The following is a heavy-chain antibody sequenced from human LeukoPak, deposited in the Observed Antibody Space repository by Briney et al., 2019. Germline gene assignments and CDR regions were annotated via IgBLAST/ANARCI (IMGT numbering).Heavy chain of an antibody. CDR2: IYYSGRT. Sequence: AGSLCLTCAVSGGSISSYYRSWVRQPPGKGLEWIAYIYYSGRTNYNPSFKSRVTISVDTSKNQISLKRSSVTAADTAVYYCARLADFDWQIDYRGEGTLVTVSS. V-gene: IGHV4-59*01. CDR3: ARLADFDWQIDY. CDR1: GGSISSYY. D-gene: IGHD3-9*01. J-gene: IGHJ4*02.